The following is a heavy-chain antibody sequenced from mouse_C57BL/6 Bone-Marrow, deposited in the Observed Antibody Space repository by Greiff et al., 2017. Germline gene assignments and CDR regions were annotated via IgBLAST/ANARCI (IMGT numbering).Heavy chain of an antibody. CDR3: AREVYYGSSYDVDY. D-gene: IGHD1-1*01. V-gene: IGHV1-64*01. J-gene: IGHJ2*01. Sequence: QVHVKQPGAELVKPGASVKLSCKASGYTFTSYWMHWVKQRPGQGLEWIGMIHPNSGSTNYNEKFKSKATLTVDKSSSTAYMQLSSLTSEDSAVYYCAREVYYGSSYDVDYWGQGTTLTVSS. CDR2: IHPNSGST. CDR1: GYTFTSYW.